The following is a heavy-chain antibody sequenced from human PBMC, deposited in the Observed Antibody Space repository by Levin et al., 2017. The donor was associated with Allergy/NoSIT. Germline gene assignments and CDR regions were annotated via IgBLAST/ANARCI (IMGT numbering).Heavy chain of an antibody. Sequence: SETLSLTCVVSDYSINSGHYWGWIRQPPGKGLQWIGNMYHTGTTYYTPSLKDRVTISLDTSKNEVYLKLRSVTAADPAKYYCATFGCSGGSCHLGGDYWGQGILVTVSS. D-gene: IGHD2-15*01. CDR3: ATFGCSGGSCHLGGDY. CDR1: DYSINSGHY. J-gene: IGHJ4*02. CDR2: MYHTGTT. V-gene: IGHV4-38-2*01.